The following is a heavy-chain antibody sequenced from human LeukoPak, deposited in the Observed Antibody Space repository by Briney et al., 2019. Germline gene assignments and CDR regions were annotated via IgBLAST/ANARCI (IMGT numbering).Heavy chain of an antibody. J-gene: IGHJ4*02. CDR2: THHSGST. D-gene: IGHD6-13*01. Sequence: PSETLSLTCTVSGASVTSGIYYWIWIRQPPGKGLEWIGFTHHSGSTSHHPSLQNRVTMSVDTSKNQLSLKLTSATAADTAMYFCAGVRTAGTGPDCWGQGTLVTVSS. CDR3: AGVRTAGTGPDC. CDR1: GASVTSGIYY. V-gene: IGHV4-61*01.